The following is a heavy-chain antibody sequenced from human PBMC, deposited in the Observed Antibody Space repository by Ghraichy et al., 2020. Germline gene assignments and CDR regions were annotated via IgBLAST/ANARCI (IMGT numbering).Heavy chain of an antibody. Sequence: SQTLSLTCAVYGGSFSGYYWSWIRQPPGKGLEWIGEINHSGSTNYNPSLKSRVTISVDTSKNQFSLKLSSVTAADTAVYYCARGGAIFGVVTNAGYYYYYGMDVAGQATTVTVPS. CDR1: GGSFSGYY. CDR2: INHSGST. J-gene: IGHJ6*02. V-gene: IGHV4-34*01. D-gene: IGHD3-3*01. CDR3: ARGGAIFGVVTNAGYYYYYGMDV.